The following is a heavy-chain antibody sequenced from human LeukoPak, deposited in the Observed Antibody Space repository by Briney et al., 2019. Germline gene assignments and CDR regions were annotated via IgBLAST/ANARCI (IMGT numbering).Heavy chain of an antibody. D-gene: IGHD3-10*01. CDR3: ARTHIKVRGVRDYYYGMDV. CDR1: GGSFSGYY. CDR2: IYYSGST. Sequence: SETLSLTCAVYGGSFSGYYWSWIRQPPGKGLEWIGYIYYSGSTYYNPSLKSRVTISVDTSKNQFSLKLSSVTAADTAVYYCARTHIKVRGVRDYYYGMDVWGQGTTVTVSS. J-gene: IGHJ6*02. V-gene: IGHV4-30-4*01.